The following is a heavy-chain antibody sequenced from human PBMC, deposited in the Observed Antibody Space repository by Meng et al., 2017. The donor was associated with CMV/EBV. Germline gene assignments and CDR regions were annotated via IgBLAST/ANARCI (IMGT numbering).Heavy chain of an antibody. CDR1: GFTFSSYE. D-gene: IGHD3-10*01. CDR3: ARDKATMVRGVLDY. Sequence: GESLKISCAASGFTFSSYEMNWVRQAPGKGLEWVSYISSSGSTIYYADSVKGRFTISRDNAKNSLCLQMNSLRAEDTAVYYCARDKATMVRGVLDYWGQGTLVTVSS. V-gene: IGHV3-48*03. CDR2: ISSSGSTI. J-gene: IGHJ4*02.